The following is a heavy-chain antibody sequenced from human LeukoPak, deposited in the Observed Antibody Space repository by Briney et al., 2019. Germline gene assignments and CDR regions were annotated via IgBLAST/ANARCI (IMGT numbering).Heavy chain of an antibody. CDR1: GFTFSSYS. Sequence: PGGSLGLSCAASGFTFSSYSMNRVRQAPGKGLEWVSSISSSSSYIYYADSVKGRFTISRDNSKNTLYLQMNSLRAEDTAVYYCAKDPFLFGELSFDYWGQGTLVTVSS. CDR3: AKDPFLFGELSFDY. V-gene: IGHV3-21*04. CDR2: ISSSSSYI. J-gene: IGHJ4*02. D-gene: IGHD3-10*01.